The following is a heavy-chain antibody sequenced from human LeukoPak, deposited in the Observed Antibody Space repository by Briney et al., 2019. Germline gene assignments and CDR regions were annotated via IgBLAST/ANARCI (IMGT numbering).Heavy chain of an antibody. CDR2: IYPGDSDI. Sequence: GASLKISCKASRYSSASYWIAWVRQMPGKGLEWMGIIYPGDSDIIYSPSFQGQVTISADKSISTAYLQWSSLKASDTAMYYCASDDYGDYVLWGQGTLVTVSS. CDR1: RYSSASYW. CDR3: ASDDYGDYVL. D-gene: IGHD4-17*01. V-gene: IGHV5-51*01. J-gene: IGHJ4*02.